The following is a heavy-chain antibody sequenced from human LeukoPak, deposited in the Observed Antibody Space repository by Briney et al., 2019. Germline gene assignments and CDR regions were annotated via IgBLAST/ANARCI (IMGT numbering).Heavy chain of an antibody. CDR1: GFTFCSYG. CDR3: ARDDSSALFPVY. Sequence: PGGSLRLSCAASGFTFCSYGMQWVRHAPAQGLEWVAVIWYDGRDKYYADSVKGRFTSPKDNSKNTLYLQRNSLRAEDPAVYYCARDDSSALFPVYWGQGTLVTVSS. D-gene: IGHD3-22*01. CDR2: IWYDGRDK. J-gene: IGHJ4*02. V-gene: IGHV3-33*01.